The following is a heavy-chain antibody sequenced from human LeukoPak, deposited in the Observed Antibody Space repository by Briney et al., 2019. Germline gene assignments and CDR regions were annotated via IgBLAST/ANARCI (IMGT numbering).Heavy chain of an antibody. CDR2: ISGSGGST. J-gene: IGHJ6*03. V-gene: IGHV3-23*01. D-gene: IGHD1-26*01. CDR3: ARVIVFRGYMDV. CDR1: GFTFSSYA. Sequence: GGSLRLSCAASGFTFSSYAMNWVRQAPGKGLEWVSSISGSGGSTYYADSVKGRFTISRGNAKNSLYLQMNSLRAEDTAAYYCARVIVFRGYMDVWGKGTTVTVSS.